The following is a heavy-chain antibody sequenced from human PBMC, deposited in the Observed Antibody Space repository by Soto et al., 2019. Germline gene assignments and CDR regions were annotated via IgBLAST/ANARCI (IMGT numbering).Heavy chain of an antibody. CDR1: GFTFDDYA. D-gene: IGHD2-15*01. CDR3: AKVGYCSGGSCYYMDV. V-gene: IGHV3-9*01. CDR2: ISWNSGSI. J-gene: IGHJ6*03. Sequence: HPGGSLRLSCAASGFTFDDYAMHWVRQAPGKGLEWVSGISWNSGSIGYADSVKGRFTISRDNAKNSLYLQMNSLRAEDTALYYCAKVGYCSGGSCYYMDVWGKGTTVTVSS.